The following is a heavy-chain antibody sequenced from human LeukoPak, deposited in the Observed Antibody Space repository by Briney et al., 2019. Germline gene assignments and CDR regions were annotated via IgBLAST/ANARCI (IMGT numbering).Heavy chain of an antibody. J-gene: IGHJ4*02. CDR3: QSRFLEWLLDY. V-gene: IGHV4-39*01. CDR2: IYYSGST. Sequence: SETLSLTCTVSGGSISSDSYYWAWIRQPPGKGLKWIASIYYSGSTYYNPSLKSRVTISVDTSKNQFSLKLSSVTAADTAIYYCQSRFLEWLLDYWGQGTLVTVSS. CDR1: GGSISSDSYY. D-gene: IGHD3-3*01.